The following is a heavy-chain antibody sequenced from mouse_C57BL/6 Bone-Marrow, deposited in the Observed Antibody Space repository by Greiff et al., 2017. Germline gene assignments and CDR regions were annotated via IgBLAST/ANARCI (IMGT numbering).Heavy chain of an antibody. CDR1: GYTFTDYY. V-gene: IGHV1-26*01. D-gene: IGHD2-4*01. CDR3: ADYDYDGFAY. Sequence: EVQLQQSGPELVKPGASVKISCKASGYTFTDYYMNWVKQSHGKSLEWIGDINPNNGGTSYNQKFKGKATLTVDKSSSTAYMELRSLTSEDSAVYDCADYDYDGFAYWGQGTLVTVSA. J-gene: IGHJ3*01. CDR2: INPNNGGT.